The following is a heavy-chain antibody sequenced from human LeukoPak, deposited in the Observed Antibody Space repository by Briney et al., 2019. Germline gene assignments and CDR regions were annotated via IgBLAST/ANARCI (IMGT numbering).Heavy chain of an antibody. CDR3: ATSIAAAGYFDY. D-gene: IGHD6-13*01. CDR2: FDPEDGET. Sequence: ASVKVSCKVSGYTLTELSMHWVRQAPGKGLEWMGGFDPEDGETIYAQKFPGRVTMTEDTSTDTAYMELSSLRSEDTAVYYCATSIAAAGYFDYWGQGTLVTVSS. CDR1: GYTLTELS. V-gene: IGHV1-24*01. J-gene: IGHJ4*02.